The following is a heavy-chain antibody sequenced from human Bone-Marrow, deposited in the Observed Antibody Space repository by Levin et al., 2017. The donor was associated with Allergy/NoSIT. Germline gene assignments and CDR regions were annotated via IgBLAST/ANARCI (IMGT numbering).Heavy chain of an antibody. Sequence: GESLKISCKASGYSFTSHWIAWVRQMPGKGLEWMGIVYPGDSETRYSPSLQGHVTISADKSMTTAYLQWGSLKSSDTAIYYCARVGQGGTQTRPCDFWGQGTLVTVSS. CDR3: ARVGQGGTQTRPCDF. D-gene: IGHD6-6*01. J-gene: IGHJ4*02. V-gene: IGHV5-51*01. CDR1: GYSFTSHW. CDR2: VYPGDSET.